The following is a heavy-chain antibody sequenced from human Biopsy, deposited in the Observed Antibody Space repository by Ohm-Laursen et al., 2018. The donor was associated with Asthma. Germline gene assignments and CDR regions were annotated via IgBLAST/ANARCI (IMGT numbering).Heavy chain of an antibody. D-gene: IGHD3-22*01. CDR2: IYHLGNA. Sequence: SQTLSLTCDVSGGSISVSNWWSWVRQPPGRGLEWIGQIYHLGNANYNPSLKSRVTMSVDKSKNQFSLKLPSVTAADTAVYFCARKWRSYDSSNYYLDQWGQGTLVTVSS. CDR1: GGSISVSNW. J-gene: IGHJ4*02. V-gene: IGHV4/OR15-8*01. CDR3: ARKWRSYDSSNYYLDQ.